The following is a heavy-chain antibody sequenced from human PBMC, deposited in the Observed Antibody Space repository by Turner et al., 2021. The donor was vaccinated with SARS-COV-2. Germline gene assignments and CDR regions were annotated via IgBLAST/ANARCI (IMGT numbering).Heavy chain of an antibody. Sequence: QLQLQESGPGLVKPSETLSLTCTVPGGSISSSSYYWGWIRQPPGKGLEWIGTIYYSGNTYYNPSLKSRVTMSVHTSKNQFSLKLSSVTAADTAVYYCARRGAGYFGSGSYGYFDYWGQGTLVTVSS. J-gene: IGHJ4*02. CDR3: ARRGAGYFGSGSYGYFDY. D-gene: IGHD3-10*01. CDR1: GGSISSSSYY. V-gene: IGHV4-39*01. CDR2: IYYSGNT.